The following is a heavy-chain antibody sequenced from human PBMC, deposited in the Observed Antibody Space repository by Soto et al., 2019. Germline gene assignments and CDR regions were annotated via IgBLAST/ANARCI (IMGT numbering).Heavy chain of an antibody. V-gene: IGHV3-48*01. Sequence: EVQLVESGGGLVQPGGSLRLSCAASGFTFSSYSMIWVRQAPGKGLEWVSYISSRGSTTYYADSVKDRFTVSRDNAKNLLYLQMNSLRAEDTAVYYCARGLRGLAGTGFHYWGQGTLVTVSS. CDR2: ISSRGSTT. CDR3: ARGLRGLAGTGFHY. CDR1: GFTFSSYS. D-gene: IGHD6-19*01. J-gene: IGHJ4*02.